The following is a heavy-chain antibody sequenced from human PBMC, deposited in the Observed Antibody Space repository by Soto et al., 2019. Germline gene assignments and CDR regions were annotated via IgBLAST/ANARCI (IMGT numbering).Heavy chain of an antibody. CDR2: IGRSGGDT. D-gene: IGHD2-2*01. Sequence: EVQLLESGGGLVQPGGSLRLSCAASGFTFSSYAMSWVRQAPGKGLEWVSGIGRSGGDTYYADSVMGRFSISRDNSKDTLLLQINSLRAEDTAIYFCAKALGCSISATCSYFDYWGQGTLVTFSS. CDR3: AKALGCSISATCSYFDY. CDR1: GFTFSSYA. J-gene: IGHJ4*02. V-gene: IGHV3-23*01.